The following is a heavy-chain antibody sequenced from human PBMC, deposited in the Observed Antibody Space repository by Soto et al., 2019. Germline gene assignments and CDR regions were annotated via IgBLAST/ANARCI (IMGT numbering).Heavy chain of an antibody. Sequence: GASVKVSCKASGGTFSSYAISWVRQAPGQGLEWMGGIIPIFGTANYAQRFQGRVTITADKSTSTAYMELSSLRSEDTAVYYCARGIDCSSTSCHNYDYYGMDVWGQGTTVTVSS. CDR1: GGTFSSYA. CDR2: IIPIFGTA. D-gene: IGHD2-2*02. V-gene: IGHV1-69*06. J-gene: IGHJ6*02. CDR3: ARGIDCSSTSCHNYDYYGMDV.